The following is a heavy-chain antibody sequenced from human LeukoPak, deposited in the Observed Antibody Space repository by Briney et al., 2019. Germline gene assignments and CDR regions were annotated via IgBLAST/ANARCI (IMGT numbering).Heavy chain of an antibody. Sequence: GGSLRLSCAASGFTVSSYGMHWVRLAPGKGLEWMAVISYDGSNKYYADSVKGRFTISRDNSKNTLYLQMNSLRAEDTAVYYCAKDPYSSSRWYYYYMDVWGKGTTATVSS. CDR2: ISYDGSNK. J-gene: IGHJ6*03. CDR3: AKDPYSSSRWYYYYMDV. D-gene: IGHD6-13*01. V-gene: IGHV3-30*19. CDR1: GFTVSSYG.